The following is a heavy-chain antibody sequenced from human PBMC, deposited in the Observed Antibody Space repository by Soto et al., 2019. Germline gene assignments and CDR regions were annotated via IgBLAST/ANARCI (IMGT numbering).Heavy chain of an antibody. D-gene: IGHD5-12*01. CDR1: GGTFSSYA. CDR3: ARSTDGYNLRFDY. CDR2: IIPIFGTA. V-gene: IGHV1-69*13. J-gene: IGHJ4*02. Sequence: ASVKVSCKASGGTFSSYAISWVRQAPGQGLEWMGGIIPIFGTANYAQKFQGRVTITADESTSTAYMELSSLRSEDTAVYYCARSTDGYNLRFDYWGQGTLVTVSS.